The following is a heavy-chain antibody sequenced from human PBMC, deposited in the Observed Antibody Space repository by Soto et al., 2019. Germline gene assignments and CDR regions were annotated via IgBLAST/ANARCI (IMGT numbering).Heavy chain of an antibody. CDR2: ITPDGGVA. D-gene: IGHD3-10*01. Sequence: GGSLRLSCAASGFTFSSYAMSWVRQAPGKGLEWVSAITPDGGVAYYADSVKGRFTISRDNSKNTLYLQMNGLRVDDTAVYFCAAGFMLRARYDYWGQGTMVTVSS. CDR3: AAGFMLRARYDY. V-gene: IGHV3-23*01. J-gene: IGHJ4*02. CDR1: GFTFSSYA.